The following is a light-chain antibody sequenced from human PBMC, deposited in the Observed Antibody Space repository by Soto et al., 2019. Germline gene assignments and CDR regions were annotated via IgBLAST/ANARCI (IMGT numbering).Light chain of an antibody. CDR3: QQYGTSPAT. V-gene: IGKV3-20*01. Sequence: EVVLTQSPVTLSLSPGERATLSCRASQSFRGLLAWYQQKPGQAPRLLMFRTSSRATGFPARFSGSVSGTDFTLIISGLEPEDFAVYYCQQYGTSPATFGQGTKVDIK. CDR2: RTS. J-gene: IGKJ1*01. CDR1: QSFRGL.